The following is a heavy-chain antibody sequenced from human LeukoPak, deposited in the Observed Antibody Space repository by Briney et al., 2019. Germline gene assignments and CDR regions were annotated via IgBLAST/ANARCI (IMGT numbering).Heavy chain of an antibody. CDR2: ISAYNGNT. V-gene: IGHV1-18*04. CDR1: GYTFTSYY. J-gene: IGHJ4*02. D-gene: IGHD2-2*03. Sequence: GASVKVSCKASGYTFTSYYMHWVRQAPGQGLEWMGWISAYNGNTNYAQKLQGRVTMTTDTSTSTAYMELRSLRSDDTAVYYCARDQSQLLDIVVVPAASYFDYWGQGTLVTVSS. CDR3: ARDQSQLLDIVVVPAASYFDY.